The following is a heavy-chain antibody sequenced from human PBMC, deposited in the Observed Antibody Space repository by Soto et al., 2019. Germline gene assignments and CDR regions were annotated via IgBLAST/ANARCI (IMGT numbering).Heavy chain of an antibody. V-gene: IGHV3-48*01. CDR3: ARGGEFESGYYGNY. Sequence: EVQLVESGGGLVQPGGSLRLSCAASGFTFSSYSMNWVRQAPGKGLEWVSYISSSSSTIYYADSVKGRFTISRDNAKNSLYLQTNCLRAEDTAVYYCARGGEFESGYYGNYWGRGTLVTVSS. J-gene: IGHJ4*02. CDR2: ISSSSSTI. CDR1: GFTFSSYS. D-gene: IGHD3-22*01.